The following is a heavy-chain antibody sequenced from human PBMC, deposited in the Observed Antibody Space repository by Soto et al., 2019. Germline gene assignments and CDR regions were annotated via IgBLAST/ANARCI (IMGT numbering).Heavy chain of an antibody. CDR1: GYSISSGYY. CDR2: IYHSGST. V-gene: IGHV4-38-2*01. J-gene: IGHJ5*02. D-gene: IGHD2-2*01. Sequence: SETLSLTCAVSGYSISSGYYWGWIRQPPGKGLEWIGSIYHSGSTYYNPSLKSRVTISVDTSKNQYSLKLSSVTAADTAVYYCPRLKQLLETWFDPWGRGTLVTVSS. CDR3: PRLKQLLETWFDP.